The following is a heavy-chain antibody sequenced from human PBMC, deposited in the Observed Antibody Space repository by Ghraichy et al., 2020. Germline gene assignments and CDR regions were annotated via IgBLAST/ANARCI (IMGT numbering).Heavy chain of an antibody. Sequence: SETLSLTCTVSGGSISSYYWSWIRQPPGKGLEWIGYIYYSGSTNYNPSLKSRVTISVDTSKNQFSLKLSSVTAADTAMYYCARDSEAAADQYFQHWGQGTLVTVSS. J-gene: IGHJ1*01. V-gene: IGHV4-59*01. CDR3: ARDSEAAADQYFQH. CDR1: GGSISSYY. D-gene: IGHD6-13*01. CDR2: IYYSGST.